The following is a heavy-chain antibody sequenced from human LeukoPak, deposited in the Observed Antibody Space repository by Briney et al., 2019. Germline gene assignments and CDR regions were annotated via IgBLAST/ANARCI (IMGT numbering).Heavy chain of an antibody. CDR3: ARATYGYYGSGTQLEGVDY. CDR1: GYTFTSYG. Sequence: EASVKVSCKASGYTFTSYGISWVRQAPGQGLEWMGWISAYNGNTNYAQKLQGRVTMTTDTSTSTAYMELRSLRSDDTAVYYCARATYGYYGSGTQLEGVDYWGQGTLVTVSS. V-gene: IGHV1-18*01. D-gene: IGHD3-10*01. CDR2: ISAYNGNT. J-gene: IGHJ4*02.